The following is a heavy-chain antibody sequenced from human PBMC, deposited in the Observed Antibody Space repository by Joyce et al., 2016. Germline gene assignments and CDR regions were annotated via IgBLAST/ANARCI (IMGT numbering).Heavy chain of an antibody. J-gene: IGHJ3*02. V-gene: IGHV3-21*01. CDR1: GFTFSAYS. Sequence: EVQLMESGGGLVKPGGSLRLSCAASGFTFSAYSMNWVRQAPGKGLQWVSSISSNSSYIYYGDSVKGRFTISRDNAKNSLYLQMNSLRAEDTAVYYCAREGWRRFRAFDMWGQGTMVTVSS. CDR2: ISSNSSYI. D-gene: IGHD5-12*01. CDR3: AREGWRRFRAFDM.